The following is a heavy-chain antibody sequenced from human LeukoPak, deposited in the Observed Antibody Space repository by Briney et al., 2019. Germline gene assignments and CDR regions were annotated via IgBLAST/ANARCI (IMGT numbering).Heavy chain of an antibody. J-gene: IGHJ4*02. D-gene: IGHD6-19*01. CDR1: GFTFSSYA. Sequence: PGGSLRLSCAASGFTFSSYAMSWVRQAPGKGLEWVSAISGSGGRTYYADSVKGRFTISRDNYKNTLYLQMNSRRAEDTAVYYCARVQAGTFDYWGQGTLVTASS. CDR2: ISGSGGRT. V-gene: IGHV3-23*01. CDR3: ARVQAGTFDY.